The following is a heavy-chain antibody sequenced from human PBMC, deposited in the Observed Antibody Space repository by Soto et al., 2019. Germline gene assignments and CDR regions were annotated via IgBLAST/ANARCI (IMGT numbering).Heavy chain of an antibody. D-gene: IGHD6-6*01. CDR1: GFTFDDYA. J-gene: IGHJ4*02. CDR3: AKDPYSSSSNYFFDY. CDR2: ISWNSGSI. Sequence: PGGSLRLSCAASGFTFDDYAMHWVRQTPGKGLEWVSGISWNSGSIDYADSVKGRFTISRDNAKNSLYLQMNSLRAEDTALYYCAKDPYSSSSNYFFDYWGQGTLVTVSS. V-gene: IGHV3-9*01.